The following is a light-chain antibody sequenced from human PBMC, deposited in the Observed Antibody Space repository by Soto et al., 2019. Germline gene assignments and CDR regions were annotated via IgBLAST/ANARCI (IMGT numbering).Light chain of an antibody. CDR3: QQYGSSPRT. J-gene: IGKJ1*01. Sequence: EIVLTQSPGTLSLSPGERATLSCRARQSVSSNSLAWYQQRPGQAPRLLIYGASSRATGIPDRFSDSGSGTDFTLTISRLEPEDFAVYYCQQYGSSPRTFGQGTKVEIK. V-gene: IGKV3-20*01. CDR1: QSVSSNS. CDR2: GAS.